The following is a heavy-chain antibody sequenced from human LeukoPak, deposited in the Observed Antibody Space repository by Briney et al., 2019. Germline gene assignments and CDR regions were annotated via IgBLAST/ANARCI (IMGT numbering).Heavy chain of an antibody. CDR2: VIGSGSST. J-gene: IGHJ4*02. Sequence: GGSLRLSCAASGFTFSNYDMSWVRRAPGKGLEWVSTVIGSGSSTYYADSVKGRFTISRDNSKNTLYLQMNSLRAEDTAVYFCAKEKGPRLPFDYWGQGTLVTVSS. CDR3: AKEKGPRLPFDY. D-gene: IGHD5-12*01. V-gene: IGHV3-23*01. CDR1: GFTFSNYD.